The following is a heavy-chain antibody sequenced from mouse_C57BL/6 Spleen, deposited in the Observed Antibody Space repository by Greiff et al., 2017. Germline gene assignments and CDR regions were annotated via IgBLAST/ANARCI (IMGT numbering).Heavy chain of an antibody. J-gene: IGHJ4*01. V-gene: IGHV5-17*01. Sequence: EVQLVESGGGLVKPGGSLKLSCAASGFTFSDYGMHWVRQAPEKGLEWVAYISSGSSTIYYADTVKGRFTISRDNAKNTLFLQMTRMRSEDTAMYYCARDDGYYDYAMDYWGQGTSVTVSS. D-gene: IGHD2-3*01. CDR2: ISSGSSTI. CDR1: GFTFSDYG. CDR3: ARDDGYYDYAMDY.